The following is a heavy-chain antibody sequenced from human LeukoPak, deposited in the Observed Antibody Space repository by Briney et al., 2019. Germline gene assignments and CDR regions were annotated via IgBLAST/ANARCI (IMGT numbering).Heavy chain of an antibody. Sequence: PSETLSLTCGVSGVSFDDYYWSWIRQPPGKGLEWIGYIYYSGSTNYNPSLKSRVTISVDTSKNQFSLKLSSVTAADTAVYYCARAAEVGDYYYYYMDVWGKGTTVTVSS. J-gene: IGHJ6*03. CDR3: ARAAEVGDYYYYYMDV. CDR1: GVSFDDYY. V-gene: IGHV4-59*01. CDR2: IYYSGST. D-gene: IGHD3-16*01.